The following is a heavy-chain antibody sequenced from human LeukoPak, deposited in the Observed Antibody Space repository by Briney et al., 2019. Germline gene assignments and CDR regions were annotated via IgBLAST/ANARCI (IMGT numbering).Heavy chain of an antibody. D-gene: IGHD3-22*01. CDR3: AKDSAYYYDSSGYSDY. CDR1: GFTFDDYA. CDR2: ISWNSGSI. Sequence: GRSLRLSCAASGFTFDDYAMHRVRQVPGKGLEWVSGISWNSGSIGYADSVKGRFTISRDNAKNSLYLQMNSLRAEDTALYYCAKDSAYYYDSSGYSDYWGQGTLVTVSS. J-gene: IGHJ4*02. V-gene: IGHV3-9*01.